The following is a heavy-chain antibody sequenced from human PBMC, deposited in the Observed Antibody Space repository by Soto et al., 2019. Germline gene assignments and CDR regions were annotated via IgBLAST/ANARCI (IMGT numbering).Heavy chain of an antibody. V-gene: IGHV3-33*01. J-gene: IGHJ4*02. CDR3: ARDDGDYGAYFDY. CDR2: IWYDGSNK. CDR1: GFTFSSYG. D-gene: IGHD4-17*01. Sequence: GGSLRLSCAASGFTFSSYGMHWVRQAPGKGLEWVAVIWYDGSNKYYADSVKGRFTISRDNSKNTLYLQMNSLRAEDTAVYYCARDDGDYGAYFDYWGQGTLVTVSS.